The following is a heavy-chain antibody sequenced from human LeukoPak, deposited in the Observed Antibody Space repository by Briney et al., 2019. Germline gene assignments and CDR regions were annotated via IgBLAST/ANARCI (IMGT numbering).Heavy chain of an antibody. CDR1: GFTFSNYG. CDR2: IRYDGSNK. V-gene: IGHV3-30*02. Sequence: GGSLRLSCAASGFTFSNYGMHWVRQAPGKGLEWVTFIRYDGSNKYYADYIKGRFTISRDNSKNTLYLQMNSLRAEDTAVYYCAIREPLSEDNWGQGTLVTVSS. D-gene: IGHD2/OR15-2a*01. J-gene: IGHJ4*02. CDR3: AIREPLSEDN.